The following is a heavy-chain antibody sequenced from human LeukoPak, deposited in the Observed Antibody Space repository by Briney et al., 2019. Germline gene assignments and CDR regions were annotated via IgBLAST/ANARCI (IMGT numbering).Heavy chain of an antibody. CDR3: ARLFTMVRGFDY. J-gene: IGHJ4*02. D-gene: IGHD3-10*01. V-gene: IGHV4-59*04. CDR1: GGSISSYY. Sequence: SETLSLTCTVSGGSISSYYWSWIRQPPGKGLEWIGYIYHSGSTYYNPSLKSRVTISVDTSKNQFSLKLSSVTAADTAVYYCARLFTMVRGFDYWSQGTLVTVSS. CDR2: IYHSGST.